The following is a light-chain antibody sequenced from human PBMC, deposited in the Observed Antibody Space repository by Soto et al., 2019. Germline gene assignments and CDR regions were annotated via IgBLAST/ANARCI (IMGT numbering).Light chain of an antibody. CDR1: SSDVGGYNY. CDR3: SSYTTSNTRQIV. V-gene: IGLV2-14*03. CDR2: DVS. Sequence: QSVLTQPASVSGSPGQSITISCTGTSSDVGGYNYVSWYQHHTGKAPKLMIFDVSNRPSGVSNRFSGSKSGNTASLTISGLQPEDDADYYCSSYTTSNTRQIVFGTGTKVTVL. J-gene: IGLJ1*01.